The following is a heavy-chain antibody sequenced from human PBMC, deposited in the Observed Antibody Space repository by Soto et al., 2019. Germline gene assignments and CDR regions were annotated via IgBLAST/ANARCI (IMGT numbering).Heavy chain of an antibody. D-gene: IGHD3-3*01. J-gene: IGHJ4*02. Sequence: SETLSLTCTVSGGSISSGGYYWSWIRQHPGKGLEWIGYIYYSGSTYYNPSLKSRVTISVDTSKNQFSLKLSSVTAADTAVYYCATHEYYDFWSGYYPFDYWDQGTLVTVS. V-gene: IGHV4-31*03. CDR2: IYYSGST. CDR3: ATHEYYDFWSGYYPFDY. CDR1: GGSISSGGYY.